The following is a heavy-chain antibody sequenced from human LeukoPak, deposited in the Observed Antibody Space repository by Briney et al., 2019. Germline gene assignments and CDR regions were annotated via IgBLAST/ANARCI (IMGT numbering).Heavy chain of an antibody. V-gene: IGHV3-30*18. CDR1: GFTFSSFG. CDR3: AKDLGGIYYGGGQHYYFDY. J-gene: IGHJ4*02. Sequence: GGSLRLSCAASGFTFSSFGMHWVRQAPGKGPEWLALISSDGSNKYYADSVKGRFTISRDNSKNTVDLQMNSLRAEATAGYHCAKDLGGIYYGGGQHYYFDYWGQGTLVTASS. D-gene: IGHD3-10*01. CDR2: ISSDGSNK.